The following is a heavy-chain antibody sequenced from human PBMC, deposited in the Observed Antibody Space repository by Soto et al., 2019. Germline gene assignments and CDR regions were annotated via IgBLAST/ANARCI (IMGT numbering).Heavy chain of an antibody. D-gene: IGHD1-26*01. CDR1: GGVFRNYA. J-gene: IGHJ5*01. CDR3: ARDRWGSYSFDS. CDR2: IIPVFGTA. Sequence: QVHLVQSGAEVKKPGSSVNVSCKASGGVFRNYAINWVRQAPGQGLEWMGGIIPVFGTADYPQKFQGRVTITADESTTTAYMELTSLKTEDTAVYFCARDRWGSYSFDSWGQGTLVTVAS. V-gene: IGHV1-69*01.